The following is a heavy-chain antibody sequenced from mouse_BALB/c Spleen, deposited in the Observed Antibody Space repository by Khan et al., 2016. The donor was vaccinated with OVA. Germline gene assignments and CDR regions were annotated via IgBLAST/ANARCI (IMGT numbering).Heavy chain of an antibody. D-gene: IGHD2-10*01. J-gene: IGHJ4*01. Sequence: QIQLVQSGPELKKPGETVKISCKASGYTFTNYGMNWVKQSPGKALKWMGWINTYTGEPTYADDFKGRFAFSLETSASTTYLQINNLKNEDTATYFCARPPYFSYSLDHWGQGTSVTVSS. CDR1: GYTFTNYG. CDR2: INTYTGEP. CDR3: ARPPYFSYSLDH. V-gene: IGHV9-3-1*01.